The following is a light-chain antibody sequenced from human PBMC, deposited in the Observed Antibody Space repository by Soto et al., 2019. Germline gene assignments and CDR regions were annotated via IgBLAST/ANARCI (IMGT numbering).Light chain of an antibody. Sequence: IQMTQSPSTLSASVGDRVTFTCRASQTISTWLAWYQPKPEKATKLLIYKSSTLEVVVPSRYSASGSGTEFTLSINTLQPADVATYYCHQYNRYPWTFGQGTKV. CDR3: HQYNRYPWT. CDR2: KSS. V-gene: IGKV1-5*03. J-gene: IGKJ1*01. CDR1: QTISTW.